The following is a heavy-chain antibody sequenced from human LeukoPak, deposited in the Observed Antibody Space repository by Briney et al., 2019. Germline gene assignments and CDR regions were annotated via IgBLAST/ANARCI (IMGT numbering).Heavy chain of an antibody. Sequence: SETLSLTCTVSAGSFISSSHHWGWIRQSPGKGLEWIGTVYYGRTTYYNPSLDGRVTIFLDTSANHFSLQLNSVTAADTAVYYCVRHDGRGGATMGAFDSWGQGSLVTVSS. CDR2: VYYGRTT. CDR3: VRHDGRGGATMGAFDS. CDR1: AGSFISSSHH. V-gene: IGHV4-39*01. D-gene: IGHD5-12*01. J-gene: IGHJ5*01.